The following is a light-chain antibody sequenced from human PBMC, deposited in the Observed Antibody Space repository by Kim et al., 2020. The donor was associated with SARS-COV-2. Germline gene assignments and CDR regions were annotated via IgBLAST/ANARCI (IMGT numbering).Light chain of an antibody. CDR3: QQYNNWPPWT. J-gene: IGKJ1*01. V-gene: IGKV3-15*01. CDR2: GAS. Sequence: EILMTQSPATLSVSPEERATLSCRASQSVSSNLAWYQQKPGQAPRLLIYGASTRATGIPARFSGSGSGTEFTLTISSLQSEDFAVYYCQQYNNWPPWTFGQGTKVDIK. CDR1: QSVSSN.